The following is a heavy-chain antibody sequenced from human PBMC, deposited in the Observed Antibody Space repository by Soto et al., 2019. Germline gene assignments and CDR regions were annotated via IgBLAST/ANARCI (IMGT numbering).Heavy chain of an antibody. CDR1: GFTFSSYA. V-gene: IGHV3-23*01. D-gene: IGHD3-10*01. CDR2: ISGSGGST. J-gene: IGHJ6*02. CDR3: AKDHYYGSGSYLSYCYYGMDV. Sequence: EVQLLESGGGLVQPGGSLRLSCAASGFTFSSYAMSWVRQAPGKGLEWVSAISGSGGSTYYADSVKGRFTISRDNSKNTLYLQMNSLRAEDTAVYYCAKDHYYGSGSYLSYCYYGMDVWGQGTTVTVSS.